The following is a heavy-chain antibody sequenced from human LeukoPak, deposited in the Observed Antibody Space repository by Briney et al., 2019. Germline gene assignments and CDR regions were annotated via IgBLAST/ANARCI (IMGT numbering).Heavy chain of an antibody. Sequence: PSETLSLTCTVPGASISSYYWSWIRQPAGKGLEWIGRIYTSGTTNYSPSLKSRVTMSADTSKNQFSLKLSSVTAADTAVYYCARDSGRRTGFDYWGQGTLVTVSS. CDR3: ARDSGRRTGFDY. D-gene: IGHD1-14*01. V-gene: IGHV4-4*07. J-gene: IGHJ4*02. CDR1: GASISSYY. CDR2: IYTSGTT.